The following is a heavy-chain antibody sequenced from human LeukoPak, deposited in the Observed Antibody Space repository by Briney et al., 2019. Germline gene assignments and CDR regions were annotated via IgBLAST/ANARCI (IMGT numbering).Heavy chain of an antibody. V-gene: IGHV4-4*02. D-gene: IGHD1-26*01. CDR3: TRESGAFSPFGF. CDR1: GGSITATNW. Sequence: SETLSLTCAVSGGSITATNWWSGVRQPPGKGRGWIGEVHLSGATNYNPSLESRVSMSIDKSKNHLSLEVTSVTAADTAIYYCTRESGAFSPFGFWGQGTLLTVSS. J-gene: IGHJ4*02. CDR2: VHLSGAT.